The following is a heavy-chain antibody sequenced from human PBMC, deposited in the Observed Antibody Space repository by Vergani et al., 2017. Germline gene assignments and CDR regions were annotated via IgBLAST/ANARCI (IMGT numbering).Heavy chain of an antibody. CDR1: GGSISSGGYY. CDR3: ARDLVAGGSSWYWYFDL. V-gene: IGHV4-31*03. J-gene: IGHJ2*01. D-gene: IGHD6-13*01. CDR2: IYYSGST. Sequence: QVQLQESGPGLVKPSQTLSLTCTVSGGSISSGGYYWSWIRQHPGKGLEWIGYIYYSGSTYYNPSLKSRVTISVDTSKNQFSLKLSSVTAADTAGYYCARDLVAGGSSWYWYFDLWGRGTLVTVSS.